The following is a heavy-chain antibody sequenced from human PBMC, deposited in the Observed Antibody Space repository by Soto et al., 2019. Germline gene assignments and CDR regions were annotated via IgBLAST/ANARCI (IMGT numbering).Heavy chain of an antibody. J-gene: IGHJ4*02. CDR3: ARSRYSGSYFFDY. V-gene: IGHV4-30-4*01. CDR2: IHYSGST. D-gene: IGHD1-26*01. CDR1: GGSISSGDYY. Sequence: ASETLSLTCTVSGGSISSGDYYWSWIRQPPGKGLEWIAYIHYSGSTYYNPSLKSRVTISVVTSKNQFSLKLSSVTAADTAVYYCARSRYSGSYFFDYWGQGILVTVSS.